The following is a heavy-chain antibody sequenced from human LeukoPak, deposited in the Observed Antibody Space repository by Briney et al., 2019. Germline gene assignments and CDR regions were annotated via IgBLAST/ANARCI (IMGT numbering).Heavy chain of an antibody. Sequence: PSETLSLTCTVSGGSISSYYWSWIRQPPGKGLEWIGYIYYSGSTNYNPSLKSRVTISVDTSKNQFSLKLSSVTAADTAVYYCARIRFGELGADYWGQGTLVTVSS. D-gene: IGHD3-10*01. J-gene: IGHJ4*02. V-gene: IGHV4-59*01. CDR1: GGSISSYY. CDR3: ARIRFGELGADY. CDR2: IYYSGST.